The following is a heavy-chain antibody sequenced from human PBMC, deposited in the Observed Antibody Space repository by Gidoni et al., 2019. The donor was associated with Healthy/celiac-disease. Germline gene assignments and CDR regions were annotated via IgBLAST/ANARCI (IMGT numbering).Heavy chain of an antibody. Sequence: QVQLVESGGGVVQPGRSLRLSCAASGFTFSSYGMHWVRQAPGKGLEWVAVIWYDGSNKYYADSVKGRFTISRDNSKNTLYLQMNSLRAEDTAVYYCARDARRGSSWYGGYYFDYWGQGTPVTVSS. J-gene: IGHJ4*02. V-gene: IGHV3-33*01. CDR3: ARDARRGSSWYGGYYFDY. CDR2: IWYDGSNK. D-gene: IGHD6-13*01. CDR1: GFTFSSYG.